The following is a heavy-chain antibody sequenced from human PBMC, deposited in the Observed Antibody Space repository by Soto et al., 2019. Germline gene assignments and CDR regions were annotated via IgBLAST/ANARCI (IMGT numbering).Heavy chain of an antibody. D-gene: IGHD5-12*01. CDR1: GGSINTFY. CDR3: AREGSYSAYNFAHGIQLWSFDF. CDR2: IFSSGST. J-gene: IGHJ4*02. Sequence: SETLSLTCTVSGGSINTFYWSWVRQPAGKGLEWIGRIFSSGSTSFNPSLESRVAMSVDTSKSHFSLNLGSVTAADMAVYYCAREGSYSAYNFAHGIQLWSFDFWGQGALVTVSS. V-gene: IGHV4-4*07.